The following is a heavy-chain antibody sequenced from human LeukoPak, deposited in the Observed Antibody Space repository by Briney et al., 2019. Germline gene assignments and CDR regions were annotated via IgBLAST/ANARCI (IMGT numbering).Heavy chain of an antibody. D-gene: IGHD6-13*01. CDR3: ASVYSSSWYFSIYYFDY. J-gene: IGHJ4*02. CDR1: GDSVSSNSAA. Sequence: SQTLSLTCAISGDSVSSNSAAWNWIRQSPSRGLEWLGRTYYRSKWYNDYAVSVKSRITINPDTSKNQFSLQLNSVTPEDTAVYYCASVYSSSWYFSIYYFDYWGQGTLVTVSS. V-gene: IGHV6-1*01. CDR2: TYYRSKWYN.